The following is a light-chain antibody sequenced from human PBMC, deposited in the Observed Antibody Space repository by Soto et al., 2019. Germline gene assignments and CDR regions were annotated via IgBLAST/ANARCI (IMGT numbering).Light chain of an antibody. CDR1: QSVSSIY. CDR2: AAS. Sequence: EIVLTQSPGTLSLSPGERATLSCRANQSVSSIYLAWYQQKPGQAPRLLIYAASTRATGVPARFSGSGSGTEFTLTISSLQSEDFAVYYCQQYNNWPITFGQGTRLEIK. V-gene: IGKV3-15*01. J-gene: IGKJ5*01. CDR3: QQYNNWPIT.